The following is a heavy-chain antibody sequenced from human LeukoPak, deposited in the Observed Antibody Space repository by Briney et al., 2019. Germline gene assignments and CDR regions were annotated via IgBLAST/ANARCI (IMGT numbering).Heavy chain of an antibody. CDR3: ARERSSWHTYGMDV. J-gene: IGHJ6*02. Sequence: GRSLRLSCAASGFTFSGYGMHWVRQAPGKGLEWVAVIWFDGSNKYYADSVKGRFTISRDNSKNTLYLQMNSLRVEDTAVYYCARERSSWHTYGMDVWGQGTTVTASS. CDR1: GFTFSGYG. CDR2: IWFDGSNK. V-gene: IGHV3-33*01. D-gene: IGHD6-13*01.